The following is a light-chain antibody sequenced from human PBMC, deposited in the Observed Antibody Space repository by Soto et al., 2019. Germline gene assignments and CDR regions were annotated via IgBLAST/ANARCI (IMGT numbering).Light chain of an antibody. CDR2: AAS. CDR1: LSISTY. Sequence: DIQTTQSPSSLSASVGDRVTITCRTTLSISTYLNWYQQKSGKAPKLLIYAASTLRSGVPSRFSGSGFGTDFTLTISSLQPEDSATYFCQQGHTPPLTFGQGTRLEIK. CDR3: QQGHTPPLT. J-gene: IGKJ5*01. V-gene: IGKV1-39*01.